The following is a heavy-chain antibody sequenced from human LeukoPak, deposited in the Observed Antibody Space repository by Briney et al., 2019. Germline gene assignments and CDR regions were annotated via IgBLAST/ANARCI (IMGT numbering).Heavy chain of an antibody. D-gene: IGHD3-10*01. CDR3: AKDLIGSGSYYFDY. V-gene: IGHV3-23*01. Sequence: GGSLRLSCAASGFTFSSYAMSWVRQAPGKGLEWVSAISGGGGSTYYADSVKGRFTISRDNSKNTLYLQMNSLRAEDTAVYYCAKDLIGSGSYYFDYWGQGTLVTVSS. CDR2: ISGGGGST. J-gene: IGHJ4*02. CDR1: GFTFSSYA.